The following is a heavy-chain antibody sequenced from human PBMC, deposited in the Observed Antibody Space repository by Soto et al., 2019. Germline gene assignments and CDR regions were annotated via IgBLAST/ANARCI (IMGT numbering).Heavy chain of an antibody. CDR3: ARGDYGTSSNPFPYFDY. CDR2: INPDSGAT. Sequence: HEHLVQSGAEVKRPGASLKVSCKASGYSFTGYYIHWVRQAPGQGLEWMGWINPDSGATNYAQNSQGRVTLTSDPSTSTASMDLTSLTSDDTAVYYCARGDYGTSSNPFPYFDYWGQGTLVIVSS. J-gene: IGHJ4*02. CDR1: GYSFTGYY. V-gene: IGHV1-2*02. D-gene: IGHD2-2*01.